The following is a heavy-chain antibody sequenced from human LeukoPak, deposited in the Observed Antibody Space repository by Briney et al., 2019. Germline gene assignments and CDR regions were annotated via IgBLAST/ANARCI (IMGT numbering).Heavy chain of an antibody. V-gene: IGHV4-4*07. Sequence: SETLSLTCTVSGGSIISNYWSWIRQSAGTGLEWIGRIYCSGITDYNPSLKSRVTMSLDTSRNQFSLRLTSVTAADTAVYYCARLKFYDSTGYSPGYYMDVWGKGTTVSVFS. J-gene: IGHJ6*03. CDR2: IYCSGIT. D-gene: IGHD3-22*01. CDR3: ARLKFYDSTGYSPGYYMDV. CDR1: GGSIISNY.